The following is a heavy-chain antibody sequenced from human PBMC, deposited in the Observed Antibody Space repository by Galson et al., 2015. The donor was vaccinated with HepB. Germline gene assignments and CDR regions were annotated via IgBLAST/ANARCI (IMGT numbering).Heavy chain of an antibody. D-gene: IGHD6-19*01. CDR2: ISGSGGST. CDR3: AKVNRIAVAGTSGTFDY. J-gene: IGHJ4*02. CDR1: GFTFSSYA. Sequence: SLRLSCAASGFTFSSYAMSWVRQAPGKGLEWVSAISGSGGSTYYADSVKGRFTISRDNSKNTLYLQMNSLRAEDTAVYYCAKVNRIAVAGTSGTFDYWGQGTLVTVSS. V-gene: IGHV3-23*01.